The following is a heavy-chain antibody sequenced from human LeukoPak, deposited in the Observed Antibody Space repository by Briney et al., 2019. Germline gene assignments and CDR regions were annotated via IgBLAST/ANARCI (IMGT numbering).Heavy chain of an antibody. Sequence: GGSLRLSCAASGFTFSNYWMSWVRQAPGKGLEGVANIKQDGSEKYYMDSVRGRFTISRDNAKDSLDLQMNNLRAEDTGIYYCARDLGIDRFDCWGQGTLVTVSS. CDR3: ARDLGIDRFDC. CDR2: IKQDGSEK. J-gene: IGHJ4*02. V-gene: IGHV3-7*01. D-gene: IGHD7-27*01. CDR1: GFTFSNYW.